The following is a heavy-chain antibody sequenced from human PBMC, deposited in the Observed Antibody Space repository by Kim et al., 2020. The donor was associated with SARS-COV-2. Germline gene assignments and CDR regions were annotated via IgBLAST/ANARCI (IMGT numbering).Heavy chain of an antibody. CDR1: GFTVSSHY. J-gene: IGHJ4*02. CDR3: WPTFGKGWGDS. Sequence: GGSLRLSCAVSGFTVSSHYMSWVRQAPGKGLEIVSVIYAGGDTKYADSLRGRFTVSRDTSTNSVFLQLNSLIAADTATVYCWPTFGKGWGDSWGQGTLV. CDR2: IYAGGDT. D-gene: IGHD3-16*01. V-gene: IGHV3-53*01.